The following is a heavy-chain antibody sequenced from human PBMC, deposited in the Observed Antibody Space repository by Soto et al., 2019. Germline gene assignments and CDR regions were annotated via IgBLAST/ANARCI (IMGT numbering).Heavy chain of an antibody. Sequence: GVSLRLSCAASGFTFSSYGMHWVRQAPGKGLEWVAVIWYDGSNKYYADSVKGRFTISRDNSKNTLYLQMNSLRAEDTAVYYCAREGARRYFDYWGQGTLVTVSS. CDR2: IWYDGSNK. CDR1: GFTFSSYG. CDR3: AREGARRYFDY. D-gene: IGHD1-26*01. J-gene: IGHJ4*02. V-gene: IGHV3-33*01.